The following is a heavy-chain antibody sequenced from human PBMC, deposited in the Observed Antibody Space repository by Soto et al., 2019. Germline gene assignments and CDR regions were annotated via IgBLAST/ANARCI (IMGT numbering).Heavy chain of an antibody. CDR1: GFTFSSYA. CDR3: SKDIDFWSGSKSLDY. D-gene: IGHD3-3*01. J-gene: IGHJ4*02. Sequence: PGGSLRLSCAASGFTFSSYAMSWVRQAPGKGLEWVSAISGSGGSTYYADSVKGRFTISRDNSKNTLYLQMNSLRAEDTAVYYCSKDIDFWSGSKSLDYWGQGSLVTVSS. CDR2: ISGSGGST. V-gene: IGHV3-23*01.